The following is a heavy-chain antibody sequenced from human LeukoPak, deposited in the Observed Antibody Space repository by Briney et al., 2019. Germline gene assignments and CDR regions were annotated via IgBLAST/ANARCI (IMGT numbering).Heavy chain of an antibody. CDR1: GFTFSSYA. CDR2: ISYDGSNK. D-gene: IGHD6-19*01. V-gene: IGHV3-30-3*01. J-gene: IGHJ4*02. CDR3: ARAWSSGWYGLDY. Sequence: PGGSLRLSCAASGFTFSSYAMHWVRQAPGKGLEWVAVISYDGSNKYYAGSVKGRFTISRDNSKNTLYLQMNSLRAEDAAVYYCARAWSSGWYGLDYWGQGTLVTVSS.